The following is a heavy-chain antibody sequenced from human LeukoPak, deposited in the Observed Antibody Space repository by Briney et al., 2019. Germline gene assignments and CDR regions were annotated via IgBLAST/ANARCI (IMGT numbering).Heavy chain of an antibody. Sequence: GGSLRLSCAASGFTFSGYWMSWVRQAPGKGLEWVSSISSSSDYIYYADSVKGRFTISRDNAKNSLYLQMNSLRAEDTAVYYCAISEGRSGYYLEVDYWGQGTLVTVSS. CDR2: ISSSSDYI. J-gene: IGHJ4*02. CDR1: GFTFSGYW. D-gene: IGHD3-22*01. CDR3: AISEGRSGYYLEVDY. V-gene: IGHV3-21*01.